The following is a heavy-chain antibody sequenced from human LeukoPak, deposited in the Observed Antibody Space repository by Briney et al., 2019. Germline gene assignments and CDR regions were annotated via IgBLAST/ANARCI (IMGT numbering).Heavy chain of an antibody. CDR1: GFTFSSHD. CDR3: ARDHPYYDILTGCGRLDY. CDR2: ISYDGGKK. D-gene: IGHD3-9*01. Sequence: GGSLRLSCAASGFTFSSHDMHWVRQAPGKGLEWVAIISYDGGKKDYADSVKGRFTISRDNSKNSLYLQMNSLRPEDTAVYYCARDHPYYDILTGCGRLDYWGQGTLVTVSS. J-gene: IGHJ4*02. V-gene: IGHV3-30*03.